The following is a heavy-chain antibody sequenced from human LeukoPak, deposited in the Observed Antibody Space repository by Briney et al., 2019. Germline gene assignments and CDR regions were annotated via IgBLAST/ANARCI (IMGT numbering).Heavy chain of an antibody. CDR3: ARVYCGGDCYSPCDY. D-gene: IGHD2-21*02. V-gene: IGHV3-20*04. J-gene: IGHJ4*02. CDR2: INWNGGST. CDR1: GFTFNAYI. Sequence: GGSLRLSCTASGFTFNAYIMHWVRQAPGKGLEWVSGINWNGGSTGYADSVKGRFTISRDNAKNSLYLQMNSLRAEDTALYYCARVYCGGDCYSPCDYWGQGTLVTVSS.